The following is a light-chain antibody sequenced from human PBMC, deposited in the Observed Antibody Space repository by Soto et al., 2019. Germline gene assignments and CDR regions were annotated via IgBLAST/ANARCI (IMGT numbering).Light chain of an antibody. J-gene: IGLJ2*01. CDR1: SSDVGGYNY. CDR3: SSYTSSSAGVV. CDR2: DVS. V-gene: IGLV2-14*01. Sequence: QSALTQPASVSGSPGQSITISCTGTSSDVGGYNYVSWYQQHPGKAPKLMIYDVSNRPSGVSNRFSSSKSGNTASLTISGLQAEDEADYYCSSYTSSSAGVVFGGGTKLTVL.